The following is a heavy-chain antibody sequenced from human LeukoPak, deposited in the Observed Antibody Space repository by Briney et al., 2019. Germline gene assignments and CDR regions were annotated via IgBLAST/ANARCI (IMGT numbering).Heavy chain of an antibody. V-gene: IGHV4-59*01. CDR2: IYYSGST. D-gene: IGHD7-27*01. J-gene: IGHJ3*02. CDR1: GGSISSYY. Sequence: SETLSLTCTVSGGSISSYYWSWIRQPPGKGLEWIGYIYYSGSTNYNPSLKSRVTISVDTSKNQFSLKLGSVTAADTAVYYCARETGEGAFDIWGQGTMVTVSS. CDR3: ARETGEGAFDI.